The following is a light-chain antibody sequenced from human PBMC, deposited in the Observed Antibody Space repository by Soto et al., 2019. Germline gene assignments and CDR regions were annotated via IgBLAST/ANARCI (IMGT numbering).Light chain of an antibody. V-gene: IGKV4-1*01. CDR3: QQYYNTLWT. J-gene: IGKJ1*01. CDR2: WAS. Sequence: DIVMTQSPDSLAVSPGERATINCKSSQTVLYSSNNKNYLAWYQQKPGQPPKLLIYWASIRESGVPDRFSGSGSGTDFTLTISSLQAEDVAVYYCQQYYNTLWTFGQGTKVEIK. CDR1: QTVLYSSNNKNY.